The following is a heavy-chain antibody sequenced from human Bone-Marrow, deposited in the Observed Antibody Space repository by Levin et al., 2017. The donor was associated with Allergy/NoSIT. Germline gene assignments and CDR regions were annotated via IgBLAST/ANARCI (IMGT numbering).Heavy chain of an antibody. CDR3: VRTPGAIVVTPYFDF. V-gene: IGHV3-23*01. CDR1: GFRFSDYV. D-gene: IGHD2-21*01. Sequence: GGSLRLSCVASGFRFSDYVLNWVRQAPGKGLEWVSVISGRGENTYYADSVKGRFTISRDTSKNTLYLQMNSLSAEDTATYYCVRTPGAIVVTPYFDFWGQGTLVTVSS. J-gene: IGHJ4*02. CDR2: ISGRGENT.